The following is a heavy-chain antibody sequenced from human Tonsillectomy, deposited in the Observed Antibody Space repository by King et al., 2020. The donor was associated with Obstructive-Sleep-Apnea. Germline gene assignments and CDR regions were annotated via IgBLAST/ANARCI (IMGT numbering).Heavy chain of an antibody. CDR3: ARSETFYDSSGEYDAFNI. V-gene: IGHV4-39*02. D-gene: IGHD3-22*01. J-gene: IGHJ3*02. Sequence: QLQESGPGLVEPSETLSRTCSVSGVSVTSTTFFWGWIRQPPGNGVVLIGSIMYSGNTDNHPSLKSRGTMSVDTATNHFSLTLTSVTAADTAVYYCARSETFYDSSGEYDAFNIWGQGTLVTVSS. CDR2: IMYSGNT. CDR1: GVSVTSTTFF.